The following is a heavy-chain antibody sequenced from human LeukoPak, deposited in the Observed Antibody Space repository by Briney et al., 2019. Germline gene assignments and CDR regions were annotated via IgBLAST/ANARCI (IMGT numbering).Heavy chain of an antibody. J-gene: IGHJ4*02. CDR2: IYYSGST. CDR1: GGSIGSYY. CDR3: ARVSGPNILTGDFDY. Sequence: PSETLSLTCTVSGGSIGSYYWSWIRQPPGKGLEWIGYIYYSGSTNYNPSLKSRVTISVDTSKNQFSLKLSSVTAADTAVYYCARVSGPNILTGDFDYWGQGTLVTVSS. D-gene: IGHD3-9*01. V-gene: IGHV4-59*01.